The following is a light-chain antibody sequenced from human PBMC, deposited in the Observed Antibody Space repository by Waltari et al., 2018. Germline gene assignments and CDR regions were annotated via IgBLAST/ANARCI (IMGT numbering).Light chain of an antibody. J-gene: IGKJ1*01. Sequence: DIQMTQSPSSLSASVGDRVPITCRASQSISNDLNWYQQKPGKAPNLLVYTVYTLESGVPSRFSGSGSGTEFTLTINSLQPEDFATYYCQQSNSSPWTFGQGTRVEIK. CDR2: TVY. CDR3: QQSNSSPWT. V-gene: IGKV1-39*01. CDR1: QSISND.